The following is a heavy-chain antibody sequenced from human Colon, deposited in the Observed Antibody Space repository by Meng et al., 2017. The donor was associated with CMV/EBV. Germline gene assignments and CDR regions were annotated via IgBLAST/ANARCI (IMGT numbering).Heavy chain of an antibody. J-gene: IGHJ3*02. D-gene: IGHD3-3*01. Sequence: GGSLRLSCAASGFTFSSYWMSWVRQAPGKGLEWVANIKQDGSEKYYVDSVKGRFTISRDNAKNSLSLQMNSLRAEDTAVYYCVRTAVFEGIVHDAFDIWGQGTMVTVSS. CDR3: VRTAVFEGIVHDAFDI. CDR1: GFTFSSYW. CDR2: IKQDGSEK. V-gene: IGHV3-7*01.